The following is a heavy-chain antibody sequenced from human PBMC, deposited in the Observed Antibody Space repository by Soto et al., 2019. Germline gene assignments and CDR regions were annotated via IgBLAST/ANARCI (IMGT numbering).Heavy chain of an antibody. CDR1: GFTFRSYS. CDR2: ISSSSSTI. Sequence: EVQLVESGGGLVQAGGSLRLSCAASGFTFRSYSMNWVRQAPGKGLEWVSYISSSSSTIYYADSVKGRFTISRDNAKNSLYLQMNSLRAEDTAVYYCASQSSEWLLFASWGQGTLVTVSS. J-gene: IGHJ4*02. V-gene: IGHV3-48*01. D-gene: IGHD5-12*01. CDR3: ASQSSEWLLFAS.